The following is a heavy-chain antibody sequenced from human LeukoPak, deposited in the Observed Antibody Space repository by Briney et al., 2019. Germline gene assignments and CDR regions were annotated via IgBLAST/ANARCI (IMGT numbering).Heavy chain of an antibody. J-gene: IGHJ5*02. V-gene: IGHV1-2*02. CDR1: GYTFTGYY. D-gene: IGHD2-2*01. CDR2: INPNSGGT. CDR3: ARRYCSSTSCHVRWFDP. Sequence: ASVKVSCKAFGYTFTGYYMHWVRQAPGQGLEWMGWINPNSGGTNYAQKFQGRVTMTRDTSISTAYMELSRLRSDDTAVYYCARRYCSSTSCHVRWFDPWGQGTLVTVSS.